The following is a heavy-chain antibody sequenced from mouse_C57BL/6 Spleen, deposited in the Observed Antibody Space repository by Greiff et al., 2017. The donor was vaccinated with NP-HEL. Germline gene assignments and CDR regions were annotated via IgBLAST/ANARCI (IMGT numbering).Heavy chain of an antibody. CDR1: GFTFSDYG. CDR3: ARYDYDEDMDY. D-gene: IGHD2-4*01. J-gene: IGHJ4*01. V-gene: IGHV5-17*01. CDR2: ISSGSSTI. Sequence: DVKLVESGGGLVKPGGSLKLSCAASGFTFSDYGMHWVRQAPEKGLEWVAYISSGSSTIYYADTVKGRFTISRDNAKNTLFLQMTSLRSEDTAMYYCARYDYDEDMDYWGQGTSVTVSS.